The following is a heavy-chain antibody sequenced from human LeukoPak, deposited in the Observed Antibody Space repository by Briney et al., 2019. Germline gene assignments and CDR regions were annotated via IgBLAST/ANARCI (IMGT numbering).Heavy chain of an antibody. CDR3: ARGRVSSNTWYSTYYYFYMDV. D-gene: IGHD4-11*01. V-gene: IGHV4-59*01. Sequence: SETLSLTCTVSDDSITIYYWTWIRQPPGKGLEWIGYIDHTGITNYNPSLNSRVTISRDTSKNHFSLELSSATAADTAVYFCARGRVSSNTWYSTYYYFYMDVWGKGTTVTVSS. J-gene: IGHJ6*03. CDR2: IDHTGIT. CDR1: DDSITIYY.